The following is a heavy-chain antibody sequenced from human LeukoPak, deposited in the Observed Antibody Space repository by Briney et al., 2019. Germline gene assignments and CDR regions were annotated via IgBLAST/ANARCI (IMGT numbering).Heavy chain of an antibody. CDR3: ARQGYSGSGRYNWFDP. CDR1: GGSISSSSHF. CDR2: IYYSGST. Sequence: PSETLSLTCTVSGGSISSSSHFWGWIRQPPGKGLEWIGSIYYSGSTYYNPSLKSRVTISVDTSKNQFSLKLSSVTAADTAVYCCARQGYSGSGRYNWFDPWGQGTLVTVSS. D-gene: IGHD3-10*01. V-gene: IGHV4-39*01. J-gene: IGHJ5*02.